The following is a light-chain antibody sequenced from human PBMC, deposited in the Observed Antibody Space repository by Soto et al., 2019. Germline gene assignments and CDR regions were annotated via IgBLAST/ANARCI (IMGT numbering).Light chain of an antibody. CDR3: QHYDTYWT. Sequence: DFQMTQSPSTVSASIGDRVTITCRASQTISSWLAWYQQKPGKAPKLLIYDVSTLKSGVPSRFSGSGSGTEVTLTISGLQLDDFATYFCQHYDTYWTFGQGTKVEIK. CDR1: QTISSW. V-gene: IGKV1-5*01. J-gene: IGKJ1*01. CDR2: DVS.